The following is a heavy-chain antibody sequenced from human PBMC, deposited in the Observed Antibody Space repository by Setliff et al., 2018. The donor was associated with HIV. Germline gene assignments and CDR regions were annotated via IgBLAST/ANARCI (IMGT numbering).Heavy chain of an antibody. J-gene: IGHJ6*02. CDR3: AKAYYYDSSGYSRYYYYYGMDV. D-gene: IGHD3-22*01. Sequence: GGSLRLSCAASGFTFNSYSMNWVRQAPGRGLEWVSFIGKAGTKYYTDSVKGRFTISRDNAKNSLYLQMNSLRAEDTAVYYCAKAYYYDSSGYSRYYYYYGMDVWGQGTTVTVSS. V-gene: IGHV3-48*01. CDR2: IGKAGTK. CDR1: GFTFNSYS.